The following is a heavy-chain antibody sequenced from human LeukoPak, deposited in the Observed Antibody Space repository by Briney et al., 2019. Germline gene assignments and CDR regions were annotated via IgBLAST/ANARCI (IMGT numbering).Heavy chain of an antibody. CDR3: AKESIAAPGRDFDY. D-gene: IGHD6-13*01. J-gene: IGHJ4*02. CDR1: GFTFANYG. Sequence: PGGSLRPSCAASGFTFANYGMSWVRQAPGKGLEWVSSISGSGGSTYYVDSVKGRFTTSRETSNNTLYLQMDSLRAEDTAVYYCAKESIAAPGRDFDYWGQGALVTVSS. CDR2: ISGSGGST. V-gene: IGHV3-23*01.